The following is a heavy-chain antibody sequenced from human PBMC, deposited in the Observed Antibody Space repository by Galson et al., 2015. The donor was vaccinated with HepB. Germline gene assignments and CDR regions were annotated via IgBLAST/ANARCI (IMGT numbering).Heavy chain of an antibody. J-gene: IGHJ5*02. CDR3: ARVNVAAAINWFDP. CDR2: IIPIFGTA. V-gene: IGHV1-69*13. CDR1: GGTFSSYA. D-gene: IGHD6-13*01. Sequence: SVKVSCKASGGTFSSYAISWVRQAPGQGLEWMGGIIPIFGTANYAQKFQGRVTITADESTSTAYMELSSLRSEDTAVYYCARVNVAAAINWFDPWGQGTLVTVSS.